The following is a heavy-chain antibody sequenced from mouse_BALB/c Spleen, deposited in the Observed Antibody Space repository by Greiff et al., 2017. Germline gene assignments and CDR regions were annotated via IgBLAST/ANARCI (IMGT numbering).Heavy chain of an antibody. CDR1: GYSITSDYA. CDR3: ARRRGPYYGKPEYLDY. J-gene: IGHJ2*01. CDR2: ISYSGST. Sequence: EVMLVESGPGLVKPSQSLSLTCTVTGYSITSDYAWNWIRQFPGNKLEWMGYISYSGSTSYNPSLKSRISITRDTSKNQFFLQLNSVTTEDTATYYCARRRGPYYGKPEYLDYWGQGTTLTVSS. D-gene: IGHD2-10*01. V-gene: IGHV3-2*02.